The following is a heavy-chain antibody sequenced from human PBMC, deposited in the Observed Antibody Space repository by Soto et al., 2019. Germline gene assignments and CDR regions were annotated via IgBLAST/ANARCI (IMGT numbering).Heavy chain of an antibody. Sequence: ASVKVSCKASGGTFSSYAISWVRQAPGQGLEWMGGIIPIFGTANYAQKFQGRVTITAGKSTSTAYMELSSLRSEDTAVYYCASTPTIQLWTPFDYWGQGTLVTVSS. V-gene: IGHV1-69*06. J-gene: IGHJ4*02. CDR3: ASTPTIQLWTPFDY. CDR2: IIPIFGTA. CDR1: GGTFSSYA. D-gene: IGHD5-18*01.